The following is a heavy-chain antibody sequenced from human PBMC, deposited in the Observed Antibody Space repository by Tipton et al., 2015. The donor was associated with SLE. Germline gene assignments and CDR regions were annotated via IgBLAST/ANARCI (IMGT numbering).Heavy chain of an antibody. J-gene: IGHJ4*02. CDR3: ARPGSGDY. CDR1: GGSISSSSNF. D-gene: IGHD6-25*01. CDR2: MYYTGST. V-gene: IGHV4-39*07. Sequence: GLVKPSETLSLTCTVSGGSISSSSNFWGWVRQPPGKALELIGTMYYTGSTYYNPSLNSRVTISVDTSKNQFSLRVTSVTAADTAVYYCARPGSGDYWGQGTLVTVSS.